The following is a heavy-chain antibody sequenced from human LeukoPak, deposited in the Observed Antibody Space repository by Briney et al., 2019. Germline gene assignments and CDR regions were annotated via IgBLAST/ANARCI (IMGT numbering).Heavy chain of an antibody. V-gene: IGHV3-33*01. J-gene: IGHJ6*02. CDR2: IWYDGSNK. CDR1: GFTFSSYG. Sequence: PGRSLRLSCAASGFTFSSYGMHWVRQAPGKGLEWVAVIWYDGSNKYYADSVKGRFTISRDNSKNTLYLQMNSLRAEDTAVYYCARDPAKGGYGSYYYYGMDVWGQGTTVTVSS. D-gene: IGHD3-16*01. CDR3: ARDPAKGGYGSYYYYGMDV.